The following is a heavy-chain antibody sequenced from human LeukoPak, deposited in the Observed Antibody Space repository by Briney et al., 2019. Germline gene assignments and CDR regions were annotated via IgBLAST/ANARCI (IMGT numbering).Heavy chain of an antibody. J-gene: IGHJ4*02. Sequence: GGSLRRSCAASGFTFSSYAMSWVRQAPGKGLEWVSAISGSGGSTYYADSVKGRFTISRDNSKNTLYLQMNSLRAEDTAVYYCAKAPGIAVAGTTWHPDYWGQGTLATVSS. CDR3: AKAPGIAVAGTTWHPDY. V-gene: IGHV3-23*01. D-gene: IGHD6-19*01. CDR1: GFTFSSYA. CDR2: ISGSGGST.